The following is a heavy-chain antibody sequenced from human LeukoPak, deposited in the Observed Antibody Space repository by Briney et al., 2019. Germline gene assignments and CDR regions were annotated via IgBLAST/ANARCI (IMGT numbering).Heavy chain of an antibody. CDR2: VSGYNGDT. CDR1: GYTFSRHG. J-gene: IGHJ4*02. Sequence: ASVKVSCKTSGYTFSRHGITWVRRAPGQGPEWMGWVSGYNGDTNYAKSVRGRVTMTTDTSTNTAYMELRSLRSDDTAVYYCAKDIHPGLDSGASCCFDYWGQGTPVTVSS. V-gene: IGHV1-18*01. CDR3: AKDIHPGLDSGASCCFDY. D-gene: IGHD3-22*01.